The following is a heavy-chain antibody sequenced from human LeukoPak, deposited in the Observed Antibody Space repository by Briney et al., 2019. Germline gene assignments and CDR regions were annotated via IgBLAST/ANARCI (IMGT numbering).Heavy chain of an antibody. CDR3: ARPNDYYDSSGYPPLG. CDR1: GYSFTSYW. Sequence: GESLKISWKGSGYSFTSYWIGWVRQMPGKGLELMGIIYPGDSDTRYSPSFQGQVTISAYKSISTAYLQWSSMKASDTAMYYCARPNDYYDSSGYPPLGWGKGTMVTVSS. D-gene: IGHD3-22*01. J-gene: IGHJ3*01. V-gene: IGHV5-51*01. CDR2: IYPGDSDT.